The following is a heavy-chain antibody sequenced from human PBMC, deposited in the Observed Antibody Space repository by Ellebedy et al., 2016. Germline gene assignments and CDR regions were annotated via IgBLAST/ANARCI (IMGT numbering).Heavy chain of an antibody. Sequence: GESLKISCAASGFSFSTYWMAWVRQAPGKGLEWVANIRNDESEKYFVDSVKGRFTISRDNAKNSVYLQMSSLRAEDMAVYYCARYGLSGTFDLWGQGTPVTVSS. V-gene: IGHV3-7*03. CDR1: GFSFSTYW. CDR2: IRNDESEK. D-gene: IGHD3-10*01. CDR3: ARYGLSGTFDL. J-gene: IGHJ4*02.